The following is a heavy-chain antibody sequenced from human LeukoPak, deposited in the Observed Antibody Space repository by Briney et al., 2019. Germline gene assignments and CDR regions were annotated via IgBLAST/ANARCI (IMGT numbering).Heavy chain of an antibody. J-gene: IGHJ6*02. V-gene: IGHV4-59*01. Sequence: SETLSLTCTVSGGSISSYYWSWIRQPPGKGLEWIGYIYYSGSTNYNPSLKSRVTISVDTSKNQFSLKLSSVTAAVTAVYYCARGYDFWSGYSLGMDVWGQGTTVTVSS. CDR2: IYYSGST. CDR3: ARGYDFWSGYSLGMDV. CDR1: GGSISSYY. D-gene: IGHD3-3*01.